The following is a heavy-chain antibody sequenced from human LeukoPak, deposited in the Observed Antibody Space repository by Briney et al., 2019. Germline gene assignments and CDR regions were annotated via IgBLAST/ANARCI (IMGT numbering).Heavy chain of an antibody. CDR3: AKSITQWELLVAYFDY. J-gene: IGHJ4*02. D-gene: IGHD1-26*01. V-gene: IGHV3-23*01. Sequence: GGSLRLSCAASGFTFSLYSMNWVRKAPGKGLEWVSAISGSGGSTYYADSVKGRFTIYRDNSKNRLYLQMKSLRAQDTAVYYCAKSITQWELLVAYFDYWGQGTLVTVSS. CDR2: ISGSGGST. CDR1: GFTFSLYS.